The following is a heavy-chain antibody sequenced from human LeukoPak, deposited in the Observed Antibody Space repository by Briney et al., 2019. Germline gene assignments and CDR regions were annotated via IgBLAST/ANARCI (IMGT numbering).Heavy chain of an antibody. D-gene: IGHD7-27*01. J-gene: IGHJ4*02. V-gene: IGHV3-66*01. Sequence: GGSLRLSCAASGFTVSYNYMSWVRQAPGKGLEWVSIIYSGGNTYYADSVKGRFTISRDNSKSMLYLQMNSLRAEDTAVYYCARGTAWGNQDHWGQGTLVTVSS. CDR2: IYSGGNT. CDR1: GFTVSYNY. CDR3: ARGTAWGNQDH.